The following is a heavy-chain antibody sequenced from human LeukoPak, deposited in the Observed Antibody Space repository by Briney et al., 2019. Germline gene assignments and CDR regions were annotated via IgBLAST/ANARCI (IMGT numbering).Heavy chain of an antibody. Sequence: GGSLSLSCAASGFTFSSYAMSWVRPAPGKGLEWVSAISGSGGSTYYADSVKVRFTISRDNSKNTLYLQMNSLRAEDTAVYYCAKDISLEMEWLFSSFDYWGQGTLVTVSS. CDR3: AKDISLEMEWLFSSFDY. CDR2: ISGSGGST. J-gene: IGHJ4*02. CDR1: GFTFSSYA. D-gene: IGHD3-3*01. V-gene: IGHV3-23*01.